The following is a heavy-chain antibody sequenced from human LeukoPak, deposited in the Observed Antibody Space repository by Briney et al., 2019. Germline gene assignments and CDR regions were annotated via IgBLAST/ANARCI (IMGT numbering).Heavy chain of an antibody. Sequence: GGSLRLSCAASGFTFSSYAMHWVRQAPGKGLEWVAVISYDGSNKYYADSVKGRFTISRDNSKNTLYLQMNSLRAEDTAVYYCARGDTIAAAGFPSDYWGQGTLVTVSS. CDR2: ISYDGSNK. CDR3: ARGDTIAAAGFPSDY. CDR1: GFTFSSYA. J-gene: IGHJ4*02. D-gene: IGHD6-13*01. V-gene: IGHV3-30*04.